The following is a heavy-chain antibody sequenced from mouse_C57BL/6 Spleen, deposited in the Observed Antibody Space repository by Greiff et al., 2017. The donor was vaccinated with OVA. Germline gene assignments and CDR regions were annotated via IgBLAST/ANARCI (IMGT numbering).Heavy chain of an antibody. J-gene: IGHJ4*01. CDR2: INPNNGGT. Sequence: EVKLMESGPELVKPGASVKIPCKASGYTFTDYNMDWVKQSHGKSLEWIGDINPNNGGTIYNQKFKGKATLTVDKSSSTAYMELRSLTSEDTAVYYCARYYYGSSLYAMDYWGQGTSVTVSS. CDR3: ARYYYGSSLYAMDY. CDR1: GYTFTDYN. V-gene: IGHV1-18*01. D-gene: IGHD1-1*01.